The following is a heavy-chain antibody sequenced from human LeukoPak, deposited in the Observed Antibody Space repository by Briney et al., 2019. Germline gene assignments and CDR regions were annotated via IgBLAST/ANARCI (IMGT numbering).Heavy chain of an antibody. J-gene: IGHJ6*03. V-gene: IGHV4-30-4*08. CDR1: GDSISSGDYY. Sequence: SETLSLTCTVSGDSISSGDYYWSWLRQLPGKGLEWIGYIYYSWSTYYNPSLKSRVTISVDTSKNQFSLKLSSVTAADTAVYYCARAGAAAGTLYYYYYMDVWGKGTTVTVSS. D-gene: IGHD6-13*01. CDR2: IYYSWST. CDR3: ARAGAAAGTLYYYYYMDV.